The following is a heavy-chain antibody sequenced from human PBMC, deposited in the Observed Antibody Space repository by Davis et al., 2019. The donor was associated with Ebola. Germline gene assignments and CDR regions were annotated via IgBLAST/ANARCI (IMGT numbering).Heavy chain of an antibody. CDR1: GDSVSSNSAA. J-gene: IGHJ4*02. Sequence: SQTLSLTCAISGDSVSSNSAAWNWIRQSPSRGLEWLGRTYYRSKWYDDYAVPVKGRININPDTSKNQFSLHLNSVTPEDTAVYYCAREGVVAVTTPFDYWGQGSLVTVSS. CDR3: AREGVVAVTTPFDY. D-gene: IGHD1-26*01. CDR2: TYYRSKWYD. V-gene: IGHV6-1*01.